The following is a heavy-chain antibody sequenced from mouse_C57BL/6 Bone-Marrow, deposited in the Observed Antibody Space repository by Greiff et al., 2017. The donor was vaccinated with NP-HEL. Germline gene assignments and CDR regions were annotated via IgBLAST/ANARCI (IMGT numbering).Heavy chain of an antibody. J-gene: IGHJ2*01. V-gene: IGHV1-81*01. Sequence: QVQLKQSGAELARPGASVKLSCKASGYTFTSYGISWVKQRTGQGLEWIGEIYPRSGNTYYNEKFKGKATLTADKSSSTAYMELRSLTSEDSAVYFCARPSKYSNYEGYWGQGTTLTVSS. D-gene: IGHD2-5*01. CDR2: IYPRSGNT. CDR1: GYTFTSYG. CDR3: ARPSKYSNYEGY.